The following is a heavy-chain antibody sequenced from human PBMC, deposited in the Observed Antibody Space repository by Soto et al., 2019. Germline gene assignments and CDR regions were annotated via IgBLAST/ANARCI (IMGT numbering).Heavy chain of an antibody. D-gene: IGHD6-13*01. CDR1: GGSFSGYY. Sequence: SETLSLTCAVYGGSFSGYYWSWIRQPPGKGLEWIGEINHSGSTNYNPSLKSRVTISVDTSKNQFSLKLSSVTAADTAVYYCARGVSTLGYYYYYYMDVWGKGTKVTVSS. J-gene: IGHJ6*03. CDR3: ARGVSTLGYYYYYYMDV. CDR2: INHSGST. V-gene: IGHV4-34*01.